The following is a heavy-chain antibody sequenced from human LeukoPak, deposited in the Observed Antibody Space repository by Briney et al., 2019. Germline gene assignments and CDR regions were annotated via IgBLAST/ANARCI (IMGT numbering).Heavy chain of an antibody. V-gene: IGHV3-21*01. CDR2: ISSSSGYI. D-gene: IGHD2-15*01. Sequence: PGRSLRLSCAASGFTFTSYTMGWVRQAPGKGLEWVSCISSSSGYIYYAESVRGRFTISRDNAKNSLYLQMNSLRAEDTAVYYCARVGCSGGNCLDYWGQGTLVTVSS. J-gene: IGHJ4*02. CDR1: GFTFTSYT. CDR3: ARVGCSGGNCLDY.